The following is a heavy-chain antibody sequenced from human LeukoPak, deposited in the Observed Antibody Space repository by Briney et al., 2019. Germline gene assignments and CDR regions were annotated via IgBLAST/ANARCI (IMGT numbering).Heavy chain of an antibody. CDR1: GYSFTNYY. D-gene: IGHD5-18*01. V-gene: IGHV1-46*01. CDR3: ARDQDSIGYGENLY. Sequence: ASVKVSFTASGYSFTNYYIHWVRQAPGQGLEWMGRINPSGGGTSYAQKFQGRVTMTRDMSTSTVYMELSSLRSEDTAVYYCARDQDSIGYGENLYWGQGILVTVSS. J-gene: IGHJ4*02. CDR2: INPSGGGT.